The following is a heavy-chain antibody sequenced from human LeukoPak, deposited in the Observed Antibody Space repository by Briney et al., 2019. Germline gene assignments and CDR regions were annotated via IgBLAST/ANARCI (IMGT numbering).Heavy chain of an antibody. CDR3: AREESGGYFDY. CDR2: INPTGTGT. J-gene: IGHJ4*02. Sequence: DSVKVSCKASGYTFSNYYMHWVRQAPGQGLEWMGLINPTGTGTNYAQKFRGRVTLTRDTSTTTVYMELSSLRSEDSAVYYCAREESGGYFDYWGQGTLVTVSS. D-gene: IGHD2-8*02. CDR1: GYTFSNYY. V-gene: IGHV1-46*01.